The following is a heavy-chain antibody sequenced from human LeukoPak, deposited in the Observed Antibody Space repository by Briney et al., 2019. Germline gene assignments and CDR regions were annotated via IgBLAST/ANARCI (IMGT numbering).Heavy chain of an antibody. D-gene: IGHD4-17*01. CDR3: ARALDYGDYVDY. CDR1: GFTFSTYW. Sequence: PGVSLRLSCAASGFTFSTYWMHWVRQAPGKGLVWVSRVNSDGRSRSYADSVKGRFTISRDNAKNTLYLQMNSLRAEDTAVYYCARALDYGDYVDYWGQGTLVTVSS. V-gene: IGHV3-74*01. J-gene: IGHJ4*02. CDR2: VNSDGRSR.